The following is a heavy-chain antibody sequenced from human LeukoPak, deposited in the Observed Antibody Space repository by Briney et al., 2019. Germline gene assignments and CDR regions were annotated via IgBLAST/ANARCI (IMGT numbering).Heavy chain of an antibody. J-gene: IGHJ4*02. Sequence: ETLSLTCTVSGYSISSGYNWGWIRQPPGKGLEWIGSIYHSGSTYYNPSLKSRVTISVDTSKNQFSLKLSFVTAADTAVYYCARDNYDGRGFDYWGQGTLVTVSS. CDR3: ARDNYDGRGFDY. CDR2: IYHSGST. D-gene: IGHD4-23*01. V-gene: IGHV4-38-2*02. CDR1: GYSISSGYN.